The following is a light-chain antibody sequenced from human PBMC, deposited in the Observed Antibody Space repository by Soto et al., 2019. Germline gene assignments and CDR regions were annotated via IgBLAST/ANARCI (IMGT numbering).Light chain of an antibody. J-gene: IGLJ1*01. Sequence: QSVLTQPPSASGTPGQRVTISCSGSSSNIGSNYVYWYQQLPGTAPKLLIDRNNHRPSGVPDRFSGSKSGTSASLAISGIRSEDEADYYCAAWDDSIYVFGTGTKLTVL. CDR2: RNN. CDR3: AAWDDSIYV. V-gene: IGLV1-47*01. CDR1: SSNIGSNY.